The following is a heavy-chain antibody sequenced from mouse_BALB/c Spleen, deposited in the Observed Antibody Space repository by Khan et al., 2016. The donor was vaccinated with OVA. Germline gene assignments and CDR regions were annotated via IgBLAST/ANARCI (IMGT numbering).Heavy chain of an antibody. D-gene: IGHD2-10*01. CDR2: IWSDGST. J-gene: IGHJ4*01. CDR3: ARQPYYHYYIMDY. Sequence: QVQLKESGPGLVAPSQSLSITCTISGFSLTDYGVHWVRQPPGKGLEWLVVIWSDGSTTYNSALKPRLSIIKDNSKSQIFLKMNSLQTDDTAMYYCARQPYYHYYIMDYWGQGTSVTVSS. CDR1: GFSLTDYG. V-gene: IGHV2-6-1*01.